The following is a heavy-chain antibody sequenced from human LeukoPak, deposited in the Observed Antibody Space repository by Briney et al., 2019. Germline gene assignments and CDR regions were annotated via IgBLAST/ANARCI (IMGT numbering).Heavy chain of an antibody. CDR3: ARGGALRSGWFDL. CDR2: IGIAGDT. V-gene: IGHV3-13*01. CDR1: GFTFSSYD. J-gene: IGHJ2*01. Sequence: GGSLRLSCAASGFTFSSYDMHWVRHSTGKGLEWVSGIGIAGDTYYLGSVKGRFIISRENAKNSFYLQMNSLRAGDTAVYYCARGGALRSGWFDLWGRGNLVSVSS. D-gene: IGHD3-9*01.